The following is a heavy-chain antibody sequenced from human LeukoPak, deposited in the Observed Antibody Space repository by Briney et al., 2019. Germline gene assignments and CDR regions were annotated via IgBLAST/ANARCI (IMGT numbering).Heavy chain of an antibody. Sequence: SETLSFTSTVSGDSISNNYWSWIRQPPGQGREWIGYIFYSGSTNYNPSLRSLVTTTVATTKKQFSEKLSSVTAADTAVYYSARGRRYSSSRRGHWFDPWGQGTLVTVSS. D-gene: IGHD6-13*01. CDR3: ARGRRYSSSRRGHWFDP. CDR1: GDSISNNY. CDR2: IFYSGST. V-gene: IGHV4-59*12. J-gene: IGHJ5*02.